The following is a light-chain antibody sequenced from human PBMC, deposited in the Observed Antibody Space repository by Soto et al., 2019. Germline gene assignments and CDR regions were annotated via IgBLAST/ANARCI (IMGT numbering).Light chain of an antibody. J-gene: IGKJ1*01. V-gene: IGKV3-20*01. CDR2: HAS. CDR1: QSVSSRY. Sequence: ELGLTQSPGTLSLSPGERATLSCRASQSVSSRYLAWYQQRTGQAPSLLRYHASSRATGIPDRFSGTGSGTDFTLTISRLEPEDFALYYCQQYGSSPPWTFGQGTKVEIK. CDR3: QQYGSSPPWT.